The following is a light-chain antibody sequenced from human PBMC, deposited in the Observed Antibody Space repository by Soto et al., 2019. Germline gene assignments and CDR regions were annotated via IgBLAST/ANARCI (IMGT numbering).Light chain of an antibody. CDR2: DVS. CDR1: SSDVGAYDH. J-gene: IGLJ2*01. Sequence: QSVLTQPPSASGSPGQSVTISCTGTSSDVGAYDHVSWYQQHPGKAPKFLIYDVSKRPSGVPDRFSGSKSGNTASLTVSGLQADDEADYYCSSYAGSNPVVFGGGTQLTVL. CDR3: SSYAGSNPVV. V-gene: IGLV2-8*01.